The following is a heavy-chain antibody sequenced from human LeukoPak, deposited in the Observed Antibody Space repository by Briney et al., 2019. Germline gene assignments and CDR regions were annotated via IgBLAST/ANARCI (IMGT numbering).Heavy chain of an antibody. D-gene: IGHD3-10*01. Sequence: EASVKVSCKASGYTFTSYAMNWVRQAPGQGLEWMGWINPNSGGTNYAQKFQGRVTMTRDTSISTAYMELSRLRSDDTAVYYCARVLGLAGDYWGQGTLVTVSS. J-gene: IGHJ4*02. CDR3: ARVLGLAGDY. V-gene: IGHV1-2*02. CDR1: GYTFTSYA. CDR2: INPNSGGT.